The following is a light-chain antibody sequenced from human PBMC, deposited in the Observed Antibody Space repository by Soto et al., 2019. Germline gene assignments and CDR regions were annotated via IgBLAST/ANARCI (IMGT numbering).Light chain of an antibody. CDR3: SSYTTSNTVV. Sequence: QSALTQPASVSGSPGQSITISCTGTSSDIGGHIYVSWYQHHPGEAPKLLIYEVSSRPSGLSNRFSGSKSGNTASLTISGLQAEDEAYYYCSSYTTSNTVVFGSGTKLPVL. CDR1: SSDIGGHIY. CDR2: EVS. J-gene: IGLJ1*01. V-gene: IGLV2-14*01.